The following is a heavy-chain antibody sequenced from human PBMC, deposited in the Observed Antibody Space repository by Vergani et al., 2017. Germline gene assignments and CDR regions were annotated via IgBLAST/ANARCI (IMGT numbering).Heavy chain of an antibody. D-gene: IGHD3-22*01. CDR1: GFIFNNYD. CDR3: AKGAQPVNYFDSRFDS. CDR2: IAGRGDST. Sequence: HLLESGGGLVQPGGSLRLSCAASGFIFNNYDMNWVRQAPGKGLEWVSGIAGRGDSTDNADSVKGRFTISRDNSKNTLYLQMNSLRAEDTAIYYCAKGAQPVNYFDSRFDSWGQGTLVVVSS. V-gene: IGHV3-23*01. J-gene: IGHJ4*02.